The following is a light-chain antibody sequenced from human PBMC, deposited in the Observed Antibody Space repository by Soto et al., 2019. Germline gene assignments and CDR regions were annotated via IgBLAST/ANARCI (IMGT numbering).Light chain of an antibody. J-gene: IGKJ4*01. CDR1: QSVSSY. V-gene: IGKV3-11*01. CDR3: QQRSNWPSLT. Sequence: EIVLTQSPAPLSLSPGERATLSCRASQSVSSYLAWYQQKPGQAPSLLIYDASNRATGIPARFSGSGSGTAFTLTISSLEPEDFAVYYCQQRSNWPSLTFGGGTKVEIK. CDR2: DAS.